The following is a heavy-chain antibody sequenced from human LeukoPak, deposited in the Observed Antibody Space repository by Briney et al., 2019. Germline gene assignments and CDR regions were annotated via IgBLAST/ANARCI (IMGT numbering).Heavy chain of an antibody. D-gene: IGHD4-23*01. CDR1: GGSISGSSYY. Sequence: PSETLSLTCTVSGGSISGSSYYWGWIRQPPGKGLEWIGSIYYSGSTYYNPSLKSRVTISVDTSKNQFSLKLSSVTAADTAVYYCASDYGGNSTDLDYWGQGTLVTVSS. CDR2: IYYSGST. J-gene: IGHJ4*02. CDR3: ASDYGGNSTDLDY. V-gene: IGHV4-39*01.